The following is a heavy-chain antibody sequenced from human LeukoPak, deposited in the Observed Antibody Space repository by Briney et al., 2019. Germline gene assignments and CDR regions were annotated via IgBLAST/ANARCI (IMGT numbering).Heavy chain of an antibody. CDR1: GFSFSDNY. J-gene: IGHJ6*03. CDR3: ARGVVLDYYYYYYMDV. V-gene: IGHV3-11*01. D-gene: IGHD1-1*01. CDR2: ISSSGSTI. Sequence: GGSLRLSCAASGFSFSDNYMSWIRQAPGKGLEWVSYISSSGSTIYFADSVKGRFTISRDNAKNSLYLQMNSLRAEDTAVYYCARGVVLDYYYYYYMDVWGKGTTVTVSS.